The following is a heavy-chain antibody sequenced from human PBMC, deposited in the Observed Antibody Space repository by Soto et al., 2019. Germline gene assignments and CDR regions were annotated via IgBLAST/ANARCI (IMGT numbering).Heavy chain of an antibody. CDR1: GGTFSSSA. J-gene: IGHJ4*02. V-gene: IGHV1-69*13. Sequence: GPSVKVSCKASGGTFSSSAISWVRQAPGQGLEWMGGIIPIFGTANYAQKCKGRVTITADESTSTAYMELSSLRSEDTAVYYCARLHDDSSGYYDFDYWGQGTLVTVSS. CDR2: IIPIFGTA. D-gene: IGHD3-22*01. CDR3: ARLHDDSSGYYDFDY.